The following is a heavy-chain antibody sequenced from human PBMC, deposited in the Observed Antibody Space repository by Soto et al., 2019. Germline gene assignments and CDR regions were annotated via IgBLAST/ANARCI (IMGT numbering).Heavy chain of an antibody. CDR3: AREVPQFALGMDV. J-gene: IGHJ6*02. Sequence: SVKVSCKASGGTFSSYAISWVRQAPEQGLEWMGGIIPIFGTANYAQKFQGRVTITADKSTSTAYMELSSLRSEDTAMYYCAREVPQFALGMDVWGQGTTVTVSS. CDR2: IIPIFGTA. V-gene: IGHV1-69*06. CDR1: GGTFSSYA. D-gene: IGHD3-10*01.